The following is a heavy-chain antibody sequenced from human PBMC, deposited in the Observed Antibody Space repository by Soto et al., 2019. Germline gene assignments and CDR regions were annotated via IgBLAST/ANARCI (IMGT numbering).Heavy chain of an antibody. CDR1: GFTFSTYS. J-gene: IGHJ4*02. D-gene: IGHD2-2*01. V-gene: IGHV3-48*01. CDR3: ARDYLVVPHRVIDY. CDR2: ISSSSSTI. Sequence: GGSLRLSCAASGFTFSTYSMNWVRQAPGKGLEWVSYISSSSSTIYYADSVKGRLTISRDNSKNTLYLQMNSLRAEDTAVYYCARDYLVVPHRVIDYWGQGTLVTVSS.